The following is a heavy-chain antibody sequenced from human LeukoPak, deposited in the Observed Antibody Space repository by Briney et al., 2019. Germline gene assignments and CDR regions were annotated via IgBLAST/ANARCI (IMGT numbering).Heavy chain of an antibody. CDR2: ISSSGSTI. J-gene: IGHJ4*02. Sequence: GGSLRLSCAASGFTFSSYTMNWVRQAPGKGLEWVSYISSSGSTIYYADSVKGRFAISRDNAKNSLYLQMNSLRAEDTAVYYCARLRTDRVYAYWGQGTLVTVSS. CDR1: GFTFSSYT. V-gene: IGHV3-48*04. CDR3: ARLRTDRVYAY. D-gene: IGHD6-13*01.